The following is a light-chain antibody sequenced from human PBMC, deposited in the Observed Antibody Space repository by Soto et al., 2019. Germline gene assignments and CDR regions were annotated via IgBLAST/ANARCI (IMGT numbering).Light chain of an antibody. Sequence: EIVMTQSPATLSVSPGERASLSCRASQSVSSNLAWYEHKPGRAPRLLIYGASTRPTGIPARFSGSGSGTEFTLTIGRLQSEDFAVYYCQQYNSWPSFGQGTRL. CDR1: QSVSSN. CDR3: QQYNSWPS. J-gene: IGKJ5*01. CDR2: GAS. V-gene: IGKV3-15*01.